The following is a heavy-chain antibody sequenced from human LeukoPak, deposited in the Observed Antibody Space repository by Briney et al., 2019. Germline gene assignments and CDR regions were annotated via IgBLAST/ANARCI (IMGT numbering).Heavy chain of an antibody. CDR3: ARDLSPPNYDFWSGYYPDAFDI. Sequence: SVKVSCKASGGTFSSYAISWVRQAPGQGLEWMGGIIPIFGTANYAQKFQGRVTITADESTSTAYMELSSLRSEDTAVYYCARDLSPPNYDFWSGYYPDAFDIWGQGTMVTVSS. J-gene: IGHJ3*02. V-gene: IGHV1-69*13. D-gene: IGHD3-3*01. CDR2: IIPIFGTA. CDR1: GGTFSSYA.